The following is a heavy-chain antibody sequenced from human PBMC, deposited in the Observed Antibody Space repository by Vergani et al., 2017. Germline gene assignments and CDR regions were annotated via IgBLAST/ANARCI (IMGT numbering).Heavy chain of an antibody. Sequence: QVQVVQSGAEVKKSGASVKVSCKTSGYTFSNYYMHWVRQAPGQGLEWMGIINPSGGHTNYAQKFQGRVTMTRDTSTSTVYMELSSLRYEDTAIYYCARGDYGILTGYRYWGQGTLVT. V-gene: IGHV1-46*03. CDR2: INPSGGHT. J-gene: IGHJ4*02. D-gene: IGHD3-9*01. CDR3: ARGDYGILTGYRY. CDR1: GYTFSNYY.